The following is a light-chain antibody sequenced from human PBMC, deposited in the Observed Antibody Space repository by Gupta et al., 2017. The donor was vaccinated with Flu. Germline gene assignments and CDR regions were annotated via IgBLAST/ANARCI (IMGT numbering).Light chain of an antibody. J-gene: IGKJ5*01. Sequence: PSSLSASVGDRVTITCRASQNISTYLNWYQQKSGQSPSLLIYDASTVQSGVPSRFDGSGSGTXFTLTIXKVQPEDFATYYCQQCYNAPLTFGXGTRVEI. V-gene: IGKV1-39*01. CDR1: QNISTY. CDR2: DAS. CDR3: QQCYNAPLT.